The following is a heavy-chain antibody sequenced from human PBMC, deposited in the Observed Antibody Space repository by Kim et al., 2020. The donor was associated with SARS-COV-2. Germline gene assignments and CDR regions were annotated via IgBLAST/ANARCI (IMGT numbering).Heavy chain of an antibody. CDR3: ARAGYSSSWTSFFDY. J-gene: IGHJ4*02. D-gene: IGHD6-13*01. Sequence: SETLSLTCTVSGGSISSGDYYWSWIRQPPGKGLEWIGYIYYSGSTYYNPSLKSRVTISVDTSKNQFSLKLSSVTAADTAAYYCARAGYSSSWTSFFDYWGQGTLVTVSS. CDR1: GGSISSGDYY. CDR2: IYYSGST. V-gene: IGHV4-30-4*01.